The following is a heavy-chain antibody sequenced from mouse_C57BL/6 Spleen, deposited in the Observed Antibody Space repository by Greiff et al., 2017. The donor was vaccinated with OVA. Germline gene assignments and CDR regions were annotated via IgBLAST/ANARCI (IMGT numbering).Heavy chain of an antibody. D-gene: IGHD2-2*01. CDR1: GYTFTSYW. J-gene: IGHJ1*03. CDR2: INPSSGYT. V-gene: IGHV1-7*01. CDR3: AREGGYNGDDPFYWYFDV. Sequence: VKLVESGAELAKPGASVKLSCKASGYTFTSYWMHWVKQRPGQGLEWIGYINPSSGYTKYNQKFKDKATLTADKSSSTAYMQLSCLTSEGSAVYDCAREGGYNGDDPFYWYFDVWGTGTTVTVSS.